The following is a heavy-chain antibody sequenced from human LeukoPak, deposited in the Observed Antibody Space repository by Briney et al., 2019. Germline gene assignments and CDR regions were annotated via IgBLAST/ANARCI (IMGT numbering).Heavy chain of an antibody. J-gene: IGHJ6*03. CDR1: GYSISSGYY. CDR2: IYHSGST. CDR3: AREAGLIHYHYMDV. D-gene: IGHD2-8*01. V-gene: IGHV4-38-2*02. Sequence: SETLSLTCTVSGYSISSGYYWGWIRQPPGKGLEWIGNIYHSGSTYYNPSLKSRVTISVDTSKNQFSLKLSSVTAADTAVYYCAREAGLIHYHYMDVWGKGTTVTISS.